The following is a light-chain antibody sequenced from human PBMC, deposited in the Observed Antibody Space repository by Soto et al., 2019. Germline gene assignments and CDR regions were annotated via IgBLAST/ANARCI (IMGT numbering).Light chain of an antibody. CDR2: EVS. CDR3: SSYAGSNNFGV. J-gene: IGLJ1*01. CDR1: SSDVGGYNY. V-gene: IGLV2-8*01. Sequence: QSAPTQPPSASESPGQSVTISCTGTSSDVGGYNYVSWYQQHPGKAPKLMIYEVSKRPSGVPDRFSGSKSGNTASLTVSGLQAEDEADYYCSSYAGSNNFGVFGTGTKLTVL.